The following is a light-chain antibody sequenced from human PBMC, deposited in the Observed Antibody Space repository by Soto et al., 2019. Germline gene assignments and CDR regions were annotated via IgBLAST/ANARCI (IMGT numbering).Light chain of an antibody. CDR3: QHYGASPPFT. CDR1: QSVSSTS. V-gene: IGKV3-20*01. CDR2: ATS. J-gene: IGKJ5*01. Sequence: EIVLTQSPGTLSLSPGEGATLSCRASQSVSSTSFVWYQQKPGQAPRLLIYATSIRATGIPDRFSGSGSGTHFTLTISRLEPEDFTVYYCQHYGASPPFTFGQGTRLEIK.